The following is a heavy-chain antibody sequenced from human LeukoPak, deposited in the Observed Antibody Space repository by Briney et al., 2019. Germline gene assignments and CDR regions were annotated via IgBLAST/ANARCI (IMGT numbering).Heavy chain of an antibody. CDR3: ARAGYLLLSGPYYYMDV. V-gene: IGHV1-18*01. CDR1: GYTFTSYG. J-gene: IGHJ6*03. Sequence: ASVKVSCKASGYTFTSYGISWVRQAPGQGLEWMGWISAYNGNTNYAQKLQGRVTMTTDTSTSTAYMELRSLRSDDTAVYYCARAGYLLLSGPYYYMDVWGKGTTVTVSS. CDR2: ISAYNGNT. D-gene: IGHD2-2*01.